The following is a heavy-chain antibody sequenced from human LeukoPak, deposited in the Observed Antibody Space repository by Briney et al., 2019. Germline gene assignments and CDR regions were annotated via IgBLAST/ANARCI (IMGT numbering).Heavy chain of an antibody. D-gene: IGHD6-13*01. J-gene: IGHJ6*02. CDR1: GFTFSSYA. Sequence: PGGSLRLSCAPSGFTFSSYAMSWVRQAPGKGLEWVSAISGSGGSTYYADSVKGRFTISRDNSKNTLYLQMNSLRAEDTAVYYCAKSAFAAVPYYYYGMDVWGQGTTVTVSS. CDR2: ISGSGGST. CDR3: AKSAFAAVPYYYYGMDV. V-gene: IGHV3-23*01.